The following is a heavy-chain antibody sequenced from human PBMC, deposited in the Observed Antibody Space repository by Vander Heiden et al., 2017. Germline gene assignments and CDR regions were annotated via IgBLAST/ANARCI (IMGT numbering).Heavy chain of an antibody. CDR2: TRNKANSYIT. CDR1: GFTFTHHY. CDR3: ARDSMSRSGSASDY. V-gene: IGHV3-72*01. J-gene: IGHJ4*02. Sequence: EVQLVESGAGLVQPGGSLRLSCAASGFTFTHHYMDWLPQAPGKGLGWVGRTRNKANSYITECAASVKGRFTISRDDSKNSMYPQMNSLKTEDTAVYYCARDSMSRSGSASDYWGQGTLVTVSS. D-gene: IGHD6-6*01.